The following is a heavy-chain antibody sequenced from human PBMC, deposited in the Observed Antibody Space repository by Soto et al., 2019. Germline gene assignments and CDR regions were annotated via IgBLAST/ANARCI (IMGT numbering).Heavy chain of an antibody. V-gene: IGHV4-39*01. J-gene: IGHJ4*02. CDR3: ARPGYSSGWGELENYFDY. Sequence: QLQLQESGPGLVTPSETLSLTCTVSGGSISSSSYYWGWLRQPPVKGPEWIGSLYYSGSTYYNPSLKSRVTISLDTSKHQLSLQLSSVTSADTAVYYCARPGYSSGWGELENYFDYWGQGTLVTVAS. CDR2: LYYSGST. D-gene: IGHD6-19*01. CDR1: GGSISSSSYY.